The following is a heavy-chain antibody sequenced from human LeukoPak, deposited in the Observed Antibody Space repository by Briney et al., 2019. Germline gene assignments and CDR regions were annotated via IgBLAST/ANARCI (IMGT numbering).Heavy chain of an antibody. J-gene: IGHJ4*02. V-gene: IGHV4-34*01. CDR3: ARVDGYCSGGSCYPSTPKFDY. D-gene: IGHD2-15*01. CDR2: INHSGST. Sequence: PSETLSLTCAVYGGSFSGYYWSWIRQPPGKGLEWIGEINHSGSTNYNPSLKSRVTISVDTSKNQFSLKLSSVTAADTAVYYCARVDGYCSGGSCYPSTPKFDYWGQGTLVTVSS. CDR1: GGSFSGYY.